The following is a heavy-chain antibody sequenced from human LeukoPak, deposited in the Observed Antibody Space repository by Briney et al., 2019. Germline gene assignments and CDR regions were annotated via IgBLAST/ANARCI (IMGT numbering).Heavy chain of an antibody. CDR3: TRDRELGF. D-gene: IGHD1-26*01. V-gene: IGHV4-59*01. J-gene: IGHJ4*02. CDR2: IYNSGST. CDR1: GGSISIFY. Sequence: SETLSLTCTVSGGSISIFYWNWIRQPPGKGLEWIGSIYNSGSTTYNPSLKSRVTISGDPSKNQFSLKLTSVTAADTAVYYCTRDRELGFWGQGTLVTVSS.